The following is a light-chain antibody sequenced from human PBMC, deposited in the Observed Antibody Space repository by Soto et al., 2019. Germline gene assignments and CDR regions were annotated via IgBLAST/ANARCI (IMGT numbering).Light chain of an antibody. CDR1: NIRRKS. J-gene: IGLJ1*01. CDR3: QVWDSSADPRYV. V-gene: IGLV3-21*02. CDR2: DDS. Sequence: SYVLTQTPSVSVAPGQTARMTCGGDNIRRKSVHWYQQKPGQAPLLVVYDDSDRPSGIPERFSGSKSETTATLTISGVEAGDEADYYCQVWDSSADPRYVFGSATKVTVL.